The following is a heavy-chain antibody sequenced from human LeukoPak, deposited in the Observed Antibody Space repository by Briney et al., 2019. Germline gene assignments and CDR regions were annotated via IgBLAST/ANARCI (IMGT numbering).Heavy chain of an antibody. D-gene: IGHD2-2*01. CDR1: GFTFSSYA. V-gene: IGHV3-23*01. CDR2: ISGSGGST. CDR3: AKIKTDIVVVPAADFDY. J-gene: IGHJ4*02. Sequence: PGGSLRLSCAASGFTFSSYAMSWVRQAPGKGLEWVSAISGSGGSTYYADSVKGRFTISRGNSKNTLYLQMNSLRAEDTAVYYCAKIKTDIVVVPAADFDYWGQGALVTVSS.